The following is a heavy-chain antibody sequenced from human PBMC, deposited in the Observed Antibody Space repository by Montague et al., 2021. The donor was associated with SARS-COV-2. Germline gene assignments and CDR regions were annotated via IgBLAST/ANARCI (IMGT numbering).Heavy chain of an antibody. CDR1: GDSDGVVEAR. Sequence: CAISGDSDGVVEARCSSEEHTPERHLGQLRVCYFMSKRNNDYAVSVKSRITIDPDTSKNQFSLQLNSVTPEDTAVYYCARDDPYCTNGVCYTGNWFDPWGQGTLVTVSS. J-gene: IGHJ5*02. CDR3: ARDDPYCTNGVCYTGNWFDP. V-gene: IGHV6-1*01. D-gene: IGHD2-8*01. CDR2: CYFMSKRNN.